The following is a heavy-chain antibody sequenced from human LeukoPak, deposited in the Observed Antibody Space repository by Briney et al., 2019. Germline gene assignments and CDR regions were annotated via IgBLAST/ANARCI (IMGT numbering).Heavy chain of an antibody. CDR1: AFTFSSYA. Sequence: GGSLRLSCAASAFTFSSYAMSWVRQAPGKGLEWVSAISGSGGSTYYADSVKGRFTISRDNSKNTLYLQMNSLRAEDTAVYYCAKASSGWYYFDYWGQGTLVTVSS. CDR2: ISGSGGST. D-gene: IGHD6-19*01. CDR3: AKASSGWYYFDY. J-gene: IGHJ4*02. V-gene: IGHV3-23*01.